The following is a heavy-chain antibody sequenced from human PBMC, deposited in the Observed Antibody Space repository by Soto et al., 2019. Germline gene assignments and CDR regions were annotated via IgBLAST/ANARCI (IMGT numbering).Heavy chain of an antibody. CDR3: ASQDLDLTGLYYGMDV. V-gene: IGHV3-30*03. J-gene: IGHJ6*02. CDR1: GFTFSSYS. CDR2: ISYDGSNK. Sequence: GGSLRLSCAASGFTFSSYSMNWVRQAPGKGLEWVAVISYDGSNKYYADSVKGRFTISRDNSKNTLYLQMNSLRAEDTAVYYCASQDLDLTGLYYGMDVWGQGTTVTVSS. D-gene: IGHD3-9*01.